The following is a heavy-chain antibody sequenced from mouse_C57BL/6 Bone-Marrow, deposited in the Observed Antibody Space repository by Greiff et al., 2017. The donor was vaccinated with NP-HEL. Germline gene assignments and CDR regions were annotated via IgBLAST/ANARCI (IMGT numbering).Heavy chain of an antibody. V-gene: IGHV14-4*01. CDR3: TITTVVAPYYFDY. CDR1: GFNIKDDY. J-gene: IGHJ2*01. CDR2: IDPENGDT. Sequence: VQLQQSGAELVRPGASVKLSCTASGFNIKDDYMHWVKQRPEQGLEWIGWIDPENGDTEYASKFQGKATITADTSSNTAYLQLSSLTSEDTAIYYCTITTVVAPYYFDYWGQGTTLIVSS. D-gene: IGHD1-1*01.